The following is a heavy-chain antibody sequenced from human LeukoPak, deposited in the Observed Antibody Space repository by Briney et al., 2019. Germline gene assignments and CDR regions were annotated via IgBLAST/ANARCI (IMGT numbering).Heavy chain of an antibody. J-gene: IGHJ5*02. CDR2: INPNSGGR. V-gene: IGHV1-2*06. CDR1: GYSFTGYY. D-gene: IGHD3-3*01. Sequence: ASVNVSCKASGYSFTGYYMHWVRQPPGQGLEWMGRINPNSGGRNNAQKFLGRVTMTRDTAISTAYTELSRLRLVDTAVYYWARRRSPNWFAPGGEGTLLTVSS. CDR3: ARRRSPNWFAP.